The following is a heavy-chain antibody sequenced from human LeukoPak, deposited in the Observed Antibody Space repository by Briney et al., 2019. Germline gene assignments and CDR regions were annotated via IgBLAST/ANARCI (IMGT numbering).Heavy chain of an antibody. V-gene: IGHV4-59*01. Sequence: SETLFLTCTVSGGSISSYYWSWIRQPPGKGLEWIGYIYYSGSTNYNPSLKSRVTISVDTSKNQFSLKLSSVTAADTAVYYCARDRPAYYYDSSGYKGSAFDIWGQGTMVTVSS. CDR2: IYYSGST. CDR3: ARDRPAYYYDSSGYKGSAFDI. J-gene: IGHJ3*02. CDR1: GGSISSYY. D-gene: IGHD3-22*01.